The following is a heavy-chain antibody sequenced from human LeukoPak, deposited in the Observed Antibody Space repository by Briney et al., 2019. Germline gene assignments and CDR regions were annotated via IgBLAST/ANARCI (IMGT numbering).Heavy chain of an antibody. Sequence: SGTLSLTSDLSAVSINTCRYYCTWIRQPPGKGLEWLGYKYYSGSTRYNSSLRSRLTISLDSSKNQFSLRLTSVTAADTAVYYCARGRSYGFDFDSWGPGTLVTVSS. CDR3: ARGRSYGFDFDS. D-gene: IGHD5-18*01. CDR1: AVSINTCRYY. CDR2: KYYSGST. J-gene: IGHJ4*02. V-gene: IGHV4-61*01.